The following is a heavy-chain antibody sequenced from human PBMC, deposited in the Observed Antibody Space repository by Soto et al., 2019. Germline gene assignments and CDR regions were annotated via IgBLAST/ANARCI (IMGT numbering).Heavy chain of an antibody. CDR2: IYYSGST. V-gene: IGHV4-59*01. D-gene: IGHD2-2*01. J-gene: IGHJ4*02. Sequence: PSETLSLTCIVSGGSISNYYWSWIRQPPGKGLEWIGYIYYSGSTNYNPSLQSRVTISVDTSKNQFSLKLSSVTAADTAVYYCVRAVLPATAPFDYWGQGTPVTVSS. CDR1: GGSISNYY. CDR3: VRAVLPATAPFDY.